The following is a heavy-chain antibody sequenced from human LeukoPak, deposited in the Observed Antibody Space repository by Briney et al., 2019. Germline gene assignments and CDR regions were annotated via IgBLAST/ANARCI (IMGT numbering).Heavy chain of an antibody. Sequence: GGSLRLTCAASGFTFSSYDMHWVRQATGKGLEWVSAIGTAGDTYYPGSVKGRFSISRENAKNSLYLQMNSLRAGDTAVYYCARDGTPYGMDVWGQGTTVTVSS. D-gene: IGHD1-1*01. CDR1: GFTFSSYD. J-gene: IGHJ6*02. CDR3: ARDGTPYGMDV. V-gene: IGHV3-13*01. CDR2: IGTAGDT.